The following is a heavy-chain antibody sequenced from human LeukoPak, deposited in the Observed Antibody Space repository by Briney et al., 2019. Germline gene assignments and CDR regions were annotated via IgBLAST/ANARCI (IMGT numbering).Heavy chain of an antibody. J-gene: IGHJ6*02. D-gene: IGHD3-3*01. CDR2: INPNSGGT. Sequence: ASVKVSCKASGYTFTGYYTHWVRQAPGQGLEWMGWINPNSGGTNYAQKFQGRVTMTRDTSISTAYMELSRLRSDDTAVYYCARVYDFDDYYYGMDVWGQGTTVTVSS. V-gene: IGHV1-2*02. CDR1: GYTFTGYY. CDR3: ARVYDFDDYYYGMDV.